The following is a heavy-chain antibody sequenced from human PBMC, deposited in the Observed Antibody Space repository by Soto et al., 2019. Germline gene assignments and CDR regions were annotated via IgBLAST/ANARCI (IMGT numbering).Heavy chain of an antibody. CDR2: INHSGST. CDR3: ARGLKSVAGIGDYYYGMDV. Sequence: SETLCLTCAVYGGSFSGYYWSWIRQPPGKGLEWIGEINHSGSTNYNPSLKSRVTISVDTSKNQFSLKLSSVTAADTAVYYCARGLKSVAGIGDYYYGMDVWGQGTTVTVSS. CDR1: GGSFSGYY. J-gene: IGHJ6*02. V-gene: IGHV4-34*01. D-gene: IGHD6-19*01.